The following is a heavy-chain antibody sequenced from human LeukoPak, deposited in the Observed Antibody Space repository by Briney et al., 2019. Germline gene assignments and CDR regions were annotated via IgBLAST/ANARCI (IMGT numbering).Heavy chain of an antibody. V-gene: IGHV3-23*01. Sequence: TGGSLRLSCAASGFTFSSYAMSWVRQAPGKGLEWVSAISGSGGSTYYADSVKGRFTISGDNSKNTLYQQMNSLRAEDTAVYYCASNGGSTPPSYYYYYYYMDVWGKETTVTVSS. D-gene: IGHD3-16*01. CDR2: ISGSGGST. CDR1: GFTFSSYA. CDR3: ASNGGSTPPSYYYYYYYMDV. J-gene: IGHJ6*03.